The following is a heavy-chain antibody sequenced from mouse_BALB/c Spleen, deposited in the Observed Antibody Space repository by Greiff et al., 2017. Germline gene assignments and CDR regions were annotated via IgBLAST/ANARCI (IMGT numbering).Heavy chain of an antibody. D-gene: IGHD2-3*01. Sequence: VQLQQSGPGLVAPSQSLSITCTVSGFSLTSYGVHWVRQPPGKGLEWLGVIWAGGSTNYNSALMSRLSISKDNSKSQVFLKMNSLQTDDTAMYYCAREYYDGYYWFAYWGQGTLVTVSA. CDR1: GFSLTSYG. V-gene: IGHV2-9*02. CDR2: IWAGGST. J-gene: IGHJ3*01. CDR3: AREYYDGYYWFAY.